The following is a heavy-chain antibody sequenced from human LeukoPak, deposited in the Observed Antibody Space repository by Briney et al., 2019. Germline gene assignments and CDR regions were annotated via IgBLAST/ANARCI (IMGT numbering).Heavy chain of an antibody. V-gene: IGHV3-74*01. CDR1: GFTFSSYW. CDR2: INSDGSRT. CDR3: ARVEDYDILTGFDY. D-gene: IGHD3-9*01. J-gene: IGHJ4*02. Sequence: GGSLRLSCAASGFTFSSYWMHWVRQAPGKGLVWVSRINSDGSRTTYADSVKGRFTISRDNAKNSLYLQMNSLRAEDTAVYYCARVEDYDILTGFDYWGQGTLVTVSS.